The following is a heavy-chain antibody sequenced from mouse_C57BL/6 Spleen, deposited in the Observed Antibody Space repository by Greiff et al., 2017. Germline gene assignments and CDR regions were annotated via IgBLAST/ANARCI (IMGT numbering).Heavy chain of an antibody. J-gene: IGHJ3*01. CDR1: GYTFTSYW. CDR3: ARGGDYDWLAY. D-gene: IGHD2-4*01. V-gene: IGHV1-52*01. CDR2: IDPSDSET. Sequence: QVQLQQPGAELVRPGSSVKLSCKASGYTFTSYWMHWVKQRPIQGLEWIGNIDPSDSETHYNQKFKDKATLTVDKSSSTAYMQLSSLTSEDSAVYYCARGGDYDWLAYWGQGTLVTVSA.